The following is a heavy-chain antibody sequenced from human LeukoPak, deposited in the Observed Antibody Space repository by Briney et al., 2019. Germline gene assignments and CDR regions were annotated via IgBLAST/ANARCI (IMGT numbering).Heavy chain of an antibody. Sequence: PGGSLRLSCAASGFTFSSYAMSWVRQAPGKGLEWVSAISGSGGSTYYADSVKGRFTISRDNSKNTLYLQMNSLRAEDTAVYYCARGLEGDYYGMDVWGQGTTVTVSS. CDR2: ISGSGGST. J-gene: IGHJ6*02. D-gene: IGHD5/OR15-5a*01. CDR3: ARGLEGDYYGMDV. CDR1: GFTFSSYA. V-gene: IGHV3-23*01.